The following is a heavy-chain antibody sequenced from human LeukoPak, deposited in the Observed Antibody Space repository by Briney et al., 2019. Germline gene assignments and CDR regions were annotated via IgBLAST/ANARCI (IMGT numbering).Heavy chain of an antibody. J-gene: IGHJ5*02. V-gene: IGHV3-21*01. CDR3: VNGDYREA. D-gene: IGHD4-17*01. CDR2: ISYSGSNT. CDR1: WFSFSTHN. Sequence: PGGAPRLSCSAPWFSFSTHNMNWVRQAPGQGLEWVSSISYSGSNTHYADSVKGRFTIPRDNAKNSLFLQMNSLRADDAAVYYCVNGDYREAWGQGTLVTVSS.